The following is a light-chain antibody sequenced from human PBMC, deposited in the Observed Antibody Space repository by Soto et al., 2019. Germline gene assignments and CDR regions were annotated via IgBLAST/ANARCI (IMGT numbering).Light chain of an antibody. CDR1: QSVSSN. J-gene: IGKJ1*01. Sequence: EIVMTQSPATLSLSPGERATLSCRASQSVSSNLAWYQQKAGQAPRLLINDAATRATGVPARFSGSGSGTEFSPTTSSLQYADDAVYYCQQYNNWPQTFGQGTKVDIK. CDR2: DAA. V-gene: IGKV3D-15*01. CDR3: QQYNNWPQT.